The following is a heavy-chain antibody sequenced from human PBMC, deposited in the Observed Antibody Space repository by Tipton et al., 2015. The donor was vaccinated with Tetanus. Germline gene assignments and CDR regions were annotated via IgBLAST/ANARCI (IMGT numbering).Heavy chain of an antibody. D-gene: IGHD2-8*01. J-gene: IGHJ4*02. CDR3: ARRQTYCTNGFCPFEN. V-gene: IGHV4-39*01. CDR2: IYYSGST. Sequence: TLSLTCTVSGVSISSSSFYWGWIRQPPGKELEWIGSIYYSGSTYYNPSLKSRFTISVDTSKNQFSRRLICVTAADTAVYYCARRQTYCTNGFCPFENWGQGTLVTVSS. CDR1: GVSISSSSFY.